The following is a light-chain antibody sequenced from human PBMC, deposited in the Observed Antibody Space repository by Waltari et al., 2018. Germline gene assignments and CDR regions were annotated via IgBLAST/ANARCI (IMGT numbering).Light chain of an antibody. V-gene: IGKV1-5*03. J-gene: IGKJ2*01. Sequence: IQMTQSPSTLSASVGDRVTITGRASQSISSWLAWYQQKPGKAPKLLIYKASSLESGVPSRFSGSGSGTEFTLTISSLQPDDFATYYCQQYNSPYTFGQGTKLEIK. CDR2: KAS. CDR3: QQYNSPYT. CDR1: QSISSW.